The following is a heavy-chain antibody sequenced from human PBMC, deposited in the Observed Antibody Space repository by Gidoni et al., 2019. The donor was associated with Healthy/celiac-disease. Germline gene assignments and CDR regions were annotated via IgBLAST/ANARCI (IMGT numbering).Heavy chain of an antibody. V-gene: IGHV3-13*01. CDR2: IATAGDT. D-gene: IGHD3-10*01. J-gene: IGHJ6*02. CDR3: ARGRMVRGYYYYCMDV. Sequence: EVQLVESGGGLVQPGGSLRLSCAASGFTFSSYDMHWVRQATGKGLEWVSAIATAGDTYYPGSVKGRFTISRENAKNSLYLQMISLRAGDTAVYYCARGRMVRGYYYYCMDVWGQGTTVTVSS. CDR1: GFTFSSYD.